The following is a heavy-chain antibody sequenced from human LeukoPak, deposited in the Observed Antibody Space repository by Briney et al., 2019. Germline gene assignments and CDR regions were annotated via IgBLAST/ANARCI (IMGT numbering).Heavy chain of an antibody. J-gene: IGHJ5*02. D-gene: IGHD3-3*01. Sequence: ASVKVSCRASGYTFTSYDINWVRQATGQGLEWMGWMNPNSGNTGYAQKFQGRVTITRNTSISTAYMELSSLRSEDTAVYYRARGGYYDFWSGETNWFDPWGQGTLVTVSS. CDR1: GYTFTSYD. V-gene: IGHV1-8*03. CDR2: MNPNSGNT. CDR3: ARGGYYDFWSGETNWFDP.